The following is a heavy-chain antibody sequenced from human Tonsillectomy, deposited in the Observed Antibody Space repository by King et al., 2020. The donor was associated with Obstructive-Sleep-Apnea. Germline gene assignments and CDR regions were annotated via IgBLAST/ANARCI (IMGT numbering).Heavy chain of an antibody. V-gene: IGHV4-59*08. CDR2: IYDSGST. CDR3: AKHTYGTTYWFDP. J-gene: IGHJ5*02. D-gene: IGHD4-11*01. CDR1: GGSISSYY. Sequence: QLQESGPGLVKPSETLSLTCTVSGGSISSYYWSWIRQPPGKGLEWIGYIYDSGSTNYNPSLKSRVTISLDTSKSQFSLKLSSVTAADTAVYYCAKHTYGTTYWFDPWGQGTLVTVSS.